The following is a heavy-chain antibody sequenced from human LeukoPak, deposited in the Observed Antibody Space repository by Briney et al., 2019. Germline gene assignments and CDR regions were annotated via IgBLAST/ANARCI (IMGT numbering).Heavy chain of an antibody. V-gene: IGHV1-18*01. J-gene: IGHJ5*02. Sequence: GASVNVSFKSSGYTFTIYGISWVRQAPAQGLEGMGWISAYNGNTNYAQKLQGRVTMTTDTSTSTAYLELRSLRSDDTAVYSCARGDLRVYSSSFDPWGQGTMVTVSS. CDR2: ISAYNGNT. CDR1: GYTFTIYG. D-gene: IGHD6-13*01. CDR3: ARGDLRVYSSSFDP.